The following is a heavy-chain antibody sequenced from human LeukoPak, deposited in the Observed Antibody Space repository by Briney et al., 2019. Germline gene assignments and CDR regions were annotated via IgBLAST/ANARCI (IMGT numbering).Heavy chain of an antibody. Sequence: GASVKVSCKASGYTFTGYYMHWVRQAPGQGLEWMGRINPNSGDTNYAQKFQGRVTMTRDTSISTAYMELSRLRSDDTAVYYCARGEYCSGGSCHRNNWFDPWGQGTLVTVSS. CDR2: INPNSGDT. CDR3: ARGEYCSGGSCHRNNWFDP. D-gene: IGHD2-15*01. J-gene: IGHJ5*02. V-gene: IGHV1-2*06. CDR1: GYTFTGYY.